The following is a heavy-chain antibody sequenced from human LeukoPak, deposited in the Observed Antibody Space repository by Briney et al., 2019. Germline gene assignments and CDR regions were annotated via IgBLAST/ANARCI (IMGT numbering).Heavy chain of an antibody. CDR1: GFTFSDYY. CDR3: ARVLYSSGWYADY. CDR2: ISSSGSTI. D-gene: IGHD6-19*01. Sequence: MAGGSLRLSCAASGFTFSDYYMSWIRQAPGKGLEWVSYISSSGSTIYYADSVKGRFTISRDNAKNSLYLQMNSLRAEDTAVYYCARVLYSSGWYADYWGQGTPVTVSS. V-gene: IGHV3-11*04. J-gene: IGHJ4*02.